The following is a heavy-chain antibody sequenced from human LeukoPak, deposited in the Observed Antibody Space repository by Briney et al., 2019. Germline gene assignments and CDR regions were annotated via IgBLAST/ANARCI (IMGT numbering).Heavy chain of an antibody. CDR2: INPSGGST. D-gene: IGHD2-21*01. Sequence: ASVKVSCKASGYTFTRYYMHWVRQAPGQGLEWMGIINPSGGSTSYAQKFQGRVTMTRDTSASTVYMELSSLRSEDTAVYYCARVANQTFDIWGQGTKVTVSS. V-gene: IGHV1-46*01. J-gene: IGHJ3*02. CDR3: ARVANQTFDI. CDR1: GYTFTRYY.